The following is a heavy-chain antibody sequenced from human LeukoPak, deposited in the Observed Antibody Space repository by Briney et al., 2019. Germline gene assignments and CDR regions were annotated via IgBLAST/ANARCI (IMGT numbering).Heavy chain of an antibody. CDR2: ISVSGADT. J-gene: IGHJ4*02. CDR1: GFTFTNYG. Sequence: GGSLRLSCAASGFTFTNYGVGWVRQAPGKGLEWVSSISVSGADTYYADSVKGRFTVSRDNSKNTLYLQMNSLRADDPALYYCAIKQFYFENWGQGTLVTVSS. CDR3: AIKQFYFEN. V-gene: IGHV3-23*01. D-gene: IGHD4-11*01.